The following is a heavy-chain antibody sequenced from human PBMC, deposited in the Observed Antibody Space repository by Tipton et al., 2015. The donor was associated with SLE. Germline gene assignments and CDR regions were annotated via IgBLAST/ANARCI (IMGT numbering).Heavy chain of an antibody. D-gene: IGHD7-27*01. CDR2: IREDGSGK. Sequence: GSLRLSCAASKFTFSSYWMSWVRQAPGKGLEWVANIREDGSGKFYVDSLKGRFTISRDNAKNSVYLQMNSLRVEDTAVYYCARSNWGWGFDIWGEGTMVTVSS. V-gene: IGHV3-7*01. J-gene: IGHJ3*02. CDR1: KFTFSSYW. CDR3: ARSNWGWGFDI.